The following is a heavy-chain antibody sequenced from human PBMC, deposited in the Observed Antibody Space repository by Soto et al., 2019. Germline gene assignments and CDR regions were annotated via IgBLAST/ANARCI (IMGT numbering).Heavy chain of an antibody. V-gene: IGHV3-23*01. CDR3: AKERATTTSFDY. J-gene: IGHJ4*02. CDR2: ITDNGGST. D-gene: IGHD4-17*01. Sequence: GGSLRLSCAASGFTFSRDGMSLVRQAPGKGLEWASLITDNGGSTYYADSVKGRFTISRDNTKNTLFLQMNSLRAEDTAVYYCAKERATTTSFDYWGQGALVTVSS. CDR1: GFTFSRDG.